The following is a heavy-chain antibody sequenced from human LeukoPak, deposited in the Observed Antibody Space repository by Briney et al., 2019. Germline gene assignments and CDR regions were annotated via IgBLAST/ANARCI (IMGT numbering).Heavy chain of an antibody. CDR3: ARGLRGPDYFDY. Sequence: SETLSLTCTVSGGSVSSGDYYWSWIRQPVGKGLEWIGRIYTSGSTNYNPSLKSRVTISIDTSKNQFSLKLTSVTAADTALYYCARGLRGPDYFDYWGQGILVTVSS. D-gene: IGHD4-17*01. CDR1: GGSVSSGDYY. V-gene: IGHV4-61*02. CDR2: IYTSGST. J-gene: IGHJ4*02.